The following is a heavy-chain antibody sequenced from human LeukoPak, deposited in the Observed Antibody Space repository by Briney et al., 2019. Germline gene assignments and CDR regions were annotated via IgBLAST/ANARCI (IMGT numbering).Heavy chain of an antibody. CDR1: GFTFSNYG. CDR2: ISGSSVTT. D-gene: IGHD2-2*01. V-gene: IGHV3-23*01. Sequence: GGSLRLSCAASGFTFSNYGMSWVRQAPGKGLEWVSIISGSSVTTYFADSLKDRFTISRDNSKNTLYLQMNTLRAEDTAVYYCAKAPRDCTSSSCYGYYFDYWGQGTLVAVSS. J-gene: IGHJ4*02. CDR3: AKAPRDCTSSSCYGYYFDY.